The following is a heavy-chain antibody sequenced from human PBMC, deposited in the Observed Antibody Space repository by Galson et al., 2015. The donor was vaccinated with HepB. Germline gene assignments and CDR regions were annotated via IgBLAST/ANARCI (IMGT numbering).Heavy chain of an antibody. Sequence: SVKVSCKASGGTFSNYAVNWVRQAPGQGLEWMGRIIPFVGVTNYAQKFQGRVTFSADTSTSTAYMELNTLRFEDTAVYYCAGDSKGVATNHWGQGTLVTVSS. CDR2: IIPFVGVT. CDR1: GGTFSNYA. J-gene: IGHJ5*02. D-gene: IGHD5-12*01. CDR3: AGDSKGVATNH. V-gene: IGHV1-69*04.